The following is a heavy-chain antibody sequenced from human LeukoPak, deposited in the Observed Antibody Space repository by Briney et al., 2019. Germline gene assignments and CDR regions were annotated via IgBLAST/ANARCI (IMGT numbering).Heavy chain of an antibody. D-gene: IGHD2-21*02. V-gene: IGHV4-34*01. J-gene: IGHJ5*02. CDR2: INHSGST. CDR3: ARGQIVVVTASFDP. CDR1: GGSFSGYY. Sequence: SGTLSLTCAVYGGSFSGYYWSWIRQPPGKGLEWIGEINHSGSTNYNPSLKSRVTISVDTSKNQFSLKLSSVTAADTAVYYCARGQIVVVTASFDPWGQGTLVTVSS.